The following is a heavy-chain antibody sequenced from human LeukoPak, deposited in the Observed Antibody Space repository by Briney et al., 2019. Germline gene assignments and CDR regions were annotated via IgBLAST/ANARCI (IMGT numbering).Heavy chain of an antibody. CDR2: MNPNSGNT. V-gene: IGHV1-8*01. CDR1: GYTFTSYD. CDR3: ARGGIGRAYCSGGSCYDNSFGN. J-gene: IGHJ4*02. Sequence: ASVKVSCKASGYTFTSYDFNWVRQATGQGLEWMGWMNPNSGNTGYAQKFQGRVTMTRNTSISTAYMELSGLRSEDTAVYYCARGGIGRAYCSGGSCYDNSFGNWGQGTLVTVSS. D-gene: IGHD2-15*01.